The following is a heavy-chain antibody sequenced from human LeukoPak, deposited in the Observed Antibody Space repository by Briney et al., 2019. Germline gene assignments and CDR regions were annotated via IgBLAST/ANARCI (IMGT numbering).Heavy chain of an antibody. D-gene: IGHD5-18*01. CDR3: ARLGYSYGYPAGVWFDP. V-gene: IGHV4-59*01. J-gene: IGHJ5*02. CDR1: GGSISSYY. CDR2: IYYSGST. Sequence: SETLSLTCTVSGGSISSYYWSWIRQPPGKGLEWIGYIYYSGSTNYNPSLKSRVTISVDTSKNQFSLKLSSVTAADTAVYYCARLGYSYGYPAGVWFDPWGQGTLVTVSS.